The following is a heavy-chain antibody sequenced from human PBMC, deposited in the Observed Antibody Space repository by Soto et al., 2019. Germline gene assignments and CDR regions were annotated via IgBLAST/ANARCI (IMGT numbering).Heavy chain of an antibody. CDR2: IKKDGSKI. J-gene: IGHJ3*02. CDR1: GFSFASSW. D-gene: IGHD6-13*01. Sequence: EVQLVESGGDLVQPGGSLRLSCAASGFSFASSWMTWVRQAPGKGLEWVANIKKDGSKINYSDSVRGRFTVSRDNAKNSLYLEMNSLRAEDTALYYCARDVSPGSSSLYLDAFDIWGQGTMVTVSS. V-gene: IGHV3-7*05. CDR3: ARDVSPGSSSLYLDAFDI.